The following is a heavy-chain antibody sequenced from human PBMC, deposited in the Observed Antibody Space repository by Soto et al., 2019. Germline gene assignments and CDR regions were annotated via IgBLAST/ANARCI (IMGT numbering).Heavy chain of an antibody. Sequence: GASVKVSCKASGGTFSSYSINWVRQAPGQGLEWMGEIIPIFGTANYAQKFQGRVTITADESTSTAYMELSSLRSEDTAVYYCARDGGRHSGGIDYWGQRTLVTVSS. CDR3: ARDGGRHSGGIDY. J-gene: IGHJ4*02. CDR1: GGTFSSYS. V-gene: IGHV1-69*13. D-gene: IGHD1-26*01. CDR2: IIPIFGTA.